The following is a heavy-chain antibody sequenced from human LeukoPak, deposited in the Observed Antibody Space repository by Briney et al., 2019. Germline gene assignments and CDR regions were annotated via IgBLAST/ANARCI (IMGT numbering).Heavy chain of an antibody. CDR2: INHSGST. J-gene: IGHJ4*02. V-gene: IGHV4-34*01. CDR3: ARDLGGSIDRYYFDY. Sequence: SETLSLTCAVYGGSFSGYYWSWIRQPPGKGLEWIGEINHSGSTNYNPSLKSRVTMSVDTSKNQFSLKLSSVTAADTAVYYCARDLGGSIDRYYFDYWGQGTLVTVSS. CDR1: GGSFSGYY. D-gene: IGHD1-26*01.